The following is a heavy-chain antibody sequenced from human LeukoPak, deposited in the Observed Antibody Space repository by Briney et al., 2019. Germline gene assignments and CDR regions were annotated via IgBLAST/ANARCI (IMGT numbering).Heavy chain of an antibody. CDR2: IYYSGST. V-gene: IGHV4-59*11. D-gene: IGHD3-3*01. J-gene: IGHJ6*03. CDR3: ARGRSGQAVFGVVISPYYYYYMDV. Sequence: PSETLSLTCTVSGGSISSHYWSWIRQPPGKGLEWIGYIYYSGSTNYNPSLKSRVTISVDTSKNQFSLKLSSVAAADTAVYYCARGRSGQAVFGVVISPYYYYYMDVWGKGTTVTVSS. CDR1: GGSISSHY.